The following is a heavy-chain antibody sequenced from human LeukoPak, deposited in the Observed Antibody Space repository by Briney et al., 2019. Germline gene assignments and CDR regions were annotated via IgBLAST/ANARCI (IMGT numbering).Heavy chain of an antibody. CDR1: GFTFSSSA. CDR3: AKQLGYCSEGNCYFPY. CDR2: ISNNGGYT. D-gene: IGHD2-15*01. J-gene: IGHJ4*02. V-gene: IGHV3-23*01. Sequence: GGSLRLSCAASGFTFSSSAMSWVRQAPGKGLEWVSAISNNGGYTYYADSVQGRFTISRDNSKSTLCLQMNSLRAEDMAVYYCAKQLGYCSEGNCYFPYWGQGTLVTVSS.